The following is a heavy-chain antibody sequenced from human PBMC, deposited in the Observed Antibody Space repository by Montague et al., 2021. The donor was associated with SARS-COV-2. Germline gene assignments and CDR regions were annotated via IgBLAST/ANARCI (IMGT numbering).Heavy chain of an antibody. CDR2: INHSGIT. Sequence: SETLSLTCAVNGGSFRSYYWCWIRQSPGKGLEWIAEINHSGITNYNPSLKSRVTISVDTSKSQFSLKLSSVTAADTAVYYCARWGLRVATTETYYYFGMDVWGQGTTVTVSS. CDR3: ARWGLRVATTETYYYFGMDV. J-gene: IGHJ6*02. V-gene: IGHV4-34*01. D-gene: IGHD5-12*01. CDR1: GGSFRSYY.